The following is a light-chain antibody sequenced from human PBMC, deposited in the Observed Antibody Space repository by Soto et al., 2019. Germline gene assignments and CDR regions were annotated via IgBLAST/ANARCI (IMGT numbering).Light chain of an antibody. CDR3: RAYAGSPYLYV. J-gene: IGLJ1*01. CDR1: SFDVGGYNY. CDR2: EVS. Sequence: QSALTQPPSASGSPGQSVTISCTGTSFDVGGYNYVSWYQQHPGKAPQVLMYEVSKRPSGVPDRFSGSKSGNTASLNVSGIQAEDEAEYYCRAYAGSPYLYVFGSGTKVTVL. V-gene: IGLV2-8*01.